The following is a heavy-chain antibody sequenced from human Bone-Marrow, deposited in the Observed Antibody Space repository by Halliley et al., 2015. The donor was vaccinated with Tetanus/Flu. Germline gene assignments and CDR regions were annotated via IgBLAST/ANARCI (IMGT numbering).Heavy chain of an antibody. J-gene: IGHJ4*01. CDR3: AKFYLVGYYFDS. CDR2: IGTSDSYT. V-gene: IGHV3-11*03. Sequence: EWIAFIGTSDSYTKYADSMKGRFTISRDNAKSSLFLHMHSLRAEDTAVYYCAKFYLVGYYFDSWGQGTQVTVSS.